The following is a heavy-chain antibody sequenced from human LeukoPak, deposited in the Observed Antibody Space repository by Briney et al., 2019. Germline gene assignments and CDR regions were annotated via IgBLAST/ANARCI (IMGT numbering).Heavy chain of an antibody. CDR1: GFTFSTFG. Sequence: GGSLRLSCAASGFTFSTFGMSWVRQAPGKGLEWVSAISGSGGSTYYADSVKGRFTISRDNSKNTLYLQMNSLRAEDTAVYYCAKQKTGDHDYWGQGTLVTVSS. J-gene: IGHJ4*02. CDR2: ISGSGGST. CDR3: AKQKTGDHDY. D-gene: IGHD7-27*01. V-gene: IGHV3-23*01.